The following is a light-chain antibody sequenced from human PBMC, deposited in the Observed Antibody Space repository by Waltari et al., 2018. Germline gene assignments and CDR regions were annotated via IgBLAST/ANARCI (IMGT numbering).Light chain of an antibody. V-gene: IGKV2-30*02. CDR3: MQGTHWPYT. CDR2: KVS. J-gene: IGKJ2*01. CDR1: QSLVHSDGNTY. Sequence: DVVMTQSPLSLPVTLGQPASISCKSSQSLVHSDGNTYLQWFQQRPGQSPRSLIHKVSNRESGVTDRFSGGGAGIAFELIISRVEAEYVGVYYCMQGTHWPYTFGQGT.